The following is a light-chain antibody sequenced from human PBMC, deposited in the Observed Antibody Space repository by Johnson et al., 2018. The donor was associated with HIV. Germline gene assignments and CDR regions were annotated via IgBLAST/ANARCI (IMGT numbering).Light chain of an antibody. Sequence: QSVLTQPPSVSAAPGQDVIISCSGSTSNVGNNFVSWYQHFPGRAPKLLIYENNKRPSGIPDRFSGSKSGTSALLGITGLQTGDEADYYCGTWDSSLRVGFFGTGTKVTVL. CDR3: GTWDSSLRVGF. J-gene: IGLJ1*01. CDR2: ENN. V-gene: IGLV1-51*02. CDR1: TSNVGNNF.